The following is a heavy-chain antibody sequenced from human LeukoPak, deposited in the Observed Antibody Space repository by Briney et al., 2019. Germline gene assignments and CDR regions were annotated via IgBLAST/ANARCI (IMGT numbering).Heavy chain of an antibody. CDR1: GFTFSIYG. V-gene: IGHV3-30*02. J-gene: IGHJ6*03. CDR3: AKGYYYYYMDV. Sequence: GGSLRLSCAASGFTFSIYGMHWVRQAPGKGLEWVAFIQYDGRDKYYSDSVKGRFTISRDNSKNTLFLQMNSVRADDTAVYSCAKGYYYYYMDVWGKGTTVTISS. CDR2: IQYDGRDK.